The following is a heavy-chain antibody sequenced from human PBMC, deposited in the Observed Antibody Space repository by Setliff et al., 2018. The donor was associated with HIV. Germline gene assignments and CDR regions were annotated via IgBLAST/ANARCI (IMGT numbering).Heavy chain of an antibody. J-gene: IGHJ6*02. CDR1: GYTFTSYD. V-gene: IGHV1-18*01. Sequence: ASVKVSCKASGYTFTSYDINWVRQAPGQGLEWMGWISAYHGNTNYAQKLQGRVTMTTDTSTSTAYMEPRSLRSDYTAVYYCASEIGDYYDSSGYYPPTDYYYGMDVWGQGTTVTVSS. CDR3: ASEIGDYYDSSGYYPPTDYYYGMDV. D-gene: IGHD3-22*01. CDR2: ISAYHGNT.